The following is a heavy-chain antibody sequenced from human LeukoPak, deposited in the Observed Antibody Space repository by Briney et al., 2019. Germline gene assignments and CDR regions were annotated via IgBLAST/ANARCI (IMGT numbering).Heavy chain of an antibody. CDR2: IRYDGSNK. J-gene: IGHJ4*02. CDR1: GFTFSSYG. CDR3: AKNLFTMGRGFDY. D-gene: IGHD3-3*01. Sequence: GGSLRLSCAASGFTFSSYGKHWVRQAPGKGLEWVAFIRYDGSNKYYADSVKGRFTISRDNSKNTLYLQMNSLRAEDTAVYYCAKNLFTMGRGFDYWGQGTLVTVSS. V-gene: IGHV3-30*02.